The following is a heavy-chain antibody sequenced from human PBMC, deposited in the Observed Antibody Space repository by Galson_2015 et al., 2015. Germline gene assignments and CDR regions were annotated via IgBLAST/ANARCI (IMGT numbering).Heavy chain of an antibody. Sequence: SVKVSCKASGGTFSSYTISWVRQAPGQGLEWMGRIIPILGIANYAQKFQGRVTITADKSTSTAYMELSSLRSEDTAVYYCARDPDGYNYYFDYWGQGTLVTVSS. CDR2: IIPILGIA. D-gene: IGHD5-24*01. CDR3: ARDPDGYNYYFDY. CDR1: GGTFSSYT. J-gene: IGHJ4*02. V-gene: IGHV1-69*04.